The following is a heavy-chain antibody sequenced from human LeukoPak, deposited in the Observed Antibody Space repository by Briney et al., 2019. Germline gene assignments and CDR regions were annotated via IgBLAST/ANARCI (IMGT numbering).Heavy chain of an antibody. Sequence: GRSLRLSCAASGFTFDDYAMHWVRQAPGKGLEWVSGISWNSGSIGYADSVKGRFTISRDNAKNSLYLQMNSLRAEDMALYYCAKDIRRIAVALDHWGQGTLVTVSS. D-gene: IGHD6-19*01. CDR2: ISWNSGSI. V-gene: IGHV3-9*03. CDR1: GFTFDDYA. J-gene: IGHJ4*02. CDR3: AKDIRRIAVALDH.